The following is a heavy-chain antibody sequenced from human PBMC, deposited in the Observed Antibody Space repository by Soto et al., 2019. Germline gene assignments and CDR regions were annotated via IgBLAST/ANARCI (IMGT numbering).Heavy chain of an antibody. Sequence: QVHLVQSGGEVKKPGASVKISCQTSGYTFSNYGITWVRQAPGQGLEWVGWVNGDSGNTNYAQNMEGRVTMTTDASTATADMELRNLRSDDTATYYCARGTGRNDGSDLWGQGTVVSVSS. CDR3: ARGTGRNDGSDL. D-gene: IGHD1-1*01. V-gene: IGHV1-18*01. J-gene: IGHJ3*01. CDR1: GYTFSNYG. CDR2: VNGDSGNT.